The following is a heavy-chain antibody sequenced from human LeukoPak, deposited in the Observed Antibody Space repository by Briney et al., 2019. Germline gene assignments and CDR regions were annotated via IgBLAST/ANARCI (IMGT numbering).Heavy chain of an antibody. D-gene: IGHD2-2*01. Sequence: PSETLSLTCSVSSGSISGSHYLWRWLRRAPGRGVGRIWHMCYRASTYATPSTQSRVSIVDTSEIHVSLTLNTVIATATAMCYCARRGITYSTSFFVSWGQGTLVTVST. V-gene: IGHV4-39*01. CDR2: MCYRAST. J-gene: IGHJ1*01. CDR1: SGSISGSHYL. CDR3: ARRGITYSTSFFVS.